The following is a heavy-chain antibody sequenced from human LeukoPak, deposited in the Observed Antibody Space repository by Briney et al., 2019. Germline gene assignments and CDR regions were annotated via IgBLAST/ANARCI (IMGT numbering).Heavy chain of an antibody. CDR3: ARCPTSGGRCYEFDY. Sequence: ASVKVSYKASGYTFPNYGNIWLRQAHGQPLERTGWIIDYNGHTNYAQKLQGRVTMTTDTSTSTAYMELRSLRFVDTAVYYCARCPTSGGRCYEFDYWGQGTLVTVSS. CDR2: IIDYNGHT. V-gene: IGHV1-18*01. D-gene: IGHD2-15*01. J-gene: IGHJ4*02. CDR1: GYTFPNYG.